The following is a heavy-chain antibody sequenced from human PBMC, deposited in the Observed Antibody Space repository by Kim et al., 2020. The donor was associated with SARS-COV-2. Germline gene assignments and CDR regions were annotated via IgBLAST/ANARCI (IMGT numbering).Heavy chain of an antibody. CDR3: ETDLAQWLASRYFYGMDV. CDR1: GFTFRNYA. V-gene: IGHV3-30-3*01. J-gene: IGHJ6*02. Sequence: GGSLRLSCAASGFTFRNYALHWVRQAPGKGPEWVSVISYDGTNKYYADSVKGRFTISRDNSKDTLYLHMNSLRIDDTALYYCETDLAQWLASRYFYGMDVWGQGTTVTVPS. CDR2: ISYDGTNK. D-gene: IGHD6-19*01.